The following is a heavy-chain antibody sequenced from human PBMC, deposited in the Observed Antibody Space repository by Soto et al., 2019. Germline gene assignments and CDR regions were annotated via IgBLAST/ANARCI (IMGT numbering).Heavy chain of an antibody. Sequence: PSETLSLTCAVYGGSFSGYYWSWIRQPPGKGLEWIGEINHSGSTNYNPSLKSRVTISVDTSKNQFSLKLSSVTAADTAVYYCARGGIVVVAATRSRFDPWGQGTLVTVSS. J-gene: IGHJ5*02. D-gene: IGHD2-15*01. CDR3: ARGGIVVVAATRSRFDP. CDR2: INHSGST. CDR1: GGSFSGYY. V-gene: IGHV4-34*01.